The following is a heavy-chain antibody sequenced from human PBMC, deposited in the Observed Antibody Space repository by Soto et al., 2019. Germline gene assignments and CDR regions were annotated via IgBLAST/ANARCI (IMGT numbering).Heavy chain of an antibody. CDR2: IIPIFGTA. CDR1: RGTFSSYA. CDR3: ARYCSSTSCYLYYYGMDV. Sequence: EASVKVSFKASRGTFSSYAISWVRQSPGQGLEWMGGIIPIFGTANYAQKFQGRVTITADESTSTAYMELSSLRSEDTAVYYCARYCSSTSCYLYYYGMDVWGQGTTVTVSS. V-gene: IGHV1-69*13. D-gene: IGHD2-2*01. J-gene: IGHJ6*02.